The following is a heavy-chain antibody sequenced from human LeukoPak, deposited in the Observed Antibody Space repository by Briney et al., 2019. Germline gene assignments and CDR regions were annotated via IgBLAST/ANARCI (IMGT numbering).Heavy chain of an antibody. D-gene: IGHD3-22*01. CDR1: GFTFSSYG. Sequence: PGRSLRLSCATSGFTFSSYGMHWVRQVPGKGLEWVTVISHDAKSTYHVDSVKGRFTISRDNSKNTLYLQMNSLRAEDTAVYYCAKDGGNYYDTAGNHLMRSYMDVWGKGTTATVSS. CDR2: ISHDAKST. V-gene: IGHV3-30*18. J-gene: IGHJ6*04. CDR3: AKDGGNYYDTAGNHLMRSYMDV.